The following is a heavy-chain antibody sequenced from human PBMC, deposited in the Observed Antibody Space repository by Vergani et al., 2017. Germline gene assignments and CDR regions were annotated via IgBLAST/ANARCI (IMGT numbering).Heavy chain of an antibody. V-gene: IGHV3-48*03. CDR3: ARGSEDYYYYYGMDV. J-gene: IGHJ6*02. Sequence: EVQLVESGGGLVQPGGSLRLSCAASGFTFSSYEMNWVRQAPGKGLEWVSYISSSGSTIYYADSVKGRFTISRDNAKNSLYLQMNSLRAEDTAVYYCARGSEDYYYYYGMDVWGQGTTVTVSS. CDR2: ISSSGSTI. CDR1: GFTFSSYE.